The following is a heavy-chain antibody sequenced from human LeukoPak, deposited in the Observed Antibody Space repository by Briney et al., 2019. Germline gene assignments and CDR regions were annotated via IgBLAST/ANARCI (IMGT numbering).Heavy chain of an antibody. J-gene: IGHJ5*02. CDR2: ISAYNGNT. CDR1: GYTFTSYG. V-gene: IGHV1-18*01. D-gene: IGHD2-15*01. Sequence: ASVKVSCKASGYTFTSYGISWVRQAPGQGLEWMGWISAYNGNTNYAQKFQGRVTMTRDTSISTAYMELSRLRSDDTAVYYCARDWDIVVVVAREYNWFDPWGQGTLVTVSS. CDR3: ARDWDIVVVVAREYNWFDP.